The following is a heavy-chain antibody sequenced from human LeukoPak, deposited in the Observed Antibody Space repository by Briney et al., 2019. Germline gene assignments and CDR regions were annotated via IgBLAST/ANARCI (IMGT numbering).Heavy chain of an antibody. CDR3: ARRGVRYSSGWPLFDY. D-gene: IGHD6-19*01. V-gene: IGHV5-51*01. J-gene: IGHJ4*02. CDR2: IYPGGSDT. CDR1: GYSFTSYW. Sequence: GESLKISCKGSGYSFTSYWIGWVRQMPGKGLEWMGIIYPGGSDTRYSPSFQGQVTISADKSISTAYLQWSSLKASDTAMYYCARRGVRYSSGWPLFDYWGQGTLVTVSS.